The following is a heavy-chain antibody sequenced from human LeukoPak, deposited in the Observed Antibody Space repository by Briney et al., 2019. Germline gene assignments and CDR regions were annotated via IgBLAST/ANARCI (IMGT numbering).Heavy chain of an antibody. D-gene: IGHD1-26*01. V-gene: IGHV4-61*03. J-gene: IGHJ5*02. CDR2: IYYTGKT. CDR1: GDSVSNGNYY. CDR3: ARDRRATRVNWFDP. Sequence: SETLSLTCTVSGDSVSNGNYYWSWLRQPPGKALEWIGYIYYTGKTYYNPSLEGRVTILVDTSRNHFSVRLSSVTAADTAVYYCARDRRATRVNWFDPWGQGTLVTVSS.